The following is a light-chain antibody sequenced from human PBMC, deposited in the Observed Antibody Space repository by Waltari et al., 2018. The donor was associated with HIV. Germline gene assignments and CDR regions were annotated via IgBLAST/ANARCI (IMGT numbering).Light chain of an antibody. V-gene: IGLV2-14*01. Sequence: QSALTQPASVSGSPGQSITISCTGTSSDVGGYNYVSWYQQYPGKAPKLMIYEVSNRPSGVSNRFSGSKSGNTASLTFSGLQAEDEADYYCSSYTSSSTLVFGGGSKLTVL. J-gene: IGLJ2*01. CDR1: SSDVGGYNY. CDR2: EVS. CDR3: SSYTSSSTLV.